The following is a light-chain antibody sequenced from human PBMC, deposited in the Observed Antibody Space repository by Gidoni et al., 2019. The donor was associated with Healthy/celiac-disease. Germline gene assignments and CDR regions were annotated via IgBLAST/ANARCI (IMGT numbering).Light chain of an antibody. Sequence: DLQVTQSPSSLSASVGDRVTITCRASQSISSYLNWYQQKPGKAPKLLIYAASSLQSGVPSRFSGSGSGTDFTLTISSLQPEDFATYYCQQSYSTPRTFGGXTKVEIK. V-gene: IGKV1-39*01. CDR3: QQSYSTPRT. J-gene: IGKJ4*01. CDR1: QSISSY. CDR2: AAS.